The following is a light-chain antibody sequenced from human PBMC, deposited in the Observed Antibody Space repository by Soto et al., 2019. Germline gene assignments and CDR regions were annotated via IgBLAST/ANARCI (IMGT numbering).Light chain of an antibody. V-gene: IGKV3-20*01. CDR3: QLYDSSPSFT. J-gene: IGKJ3*01. CDR1: QNVKNTY. CDR2: GAS. Sequence: EIGLTQSPGTLSLSPGERATLSCRASQNVKNTYLTWYQQKPGQAPRLLIYGASSRATGIPDRFSGSGSGTDFTLTIYRLEPEDFAVYYCQLYDSSPSFTFGPGTKVEIK.